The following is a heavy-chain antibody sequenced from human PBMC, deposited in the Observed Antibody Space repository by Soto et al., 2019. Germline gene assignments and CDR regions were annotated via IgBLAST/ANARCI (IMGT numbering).Heavy chain of an antibody. CDR3: ATGQWTYSRYYFDY. J-gene: IGHJ4*02. D-gene: IGHD1-26*01. V-gene: IGHV3-23*01. CDR1: GFTFSSYA. Sequence: EVQLLESGGGLVQPGGSLRLSCAASGFTFSSYAMGWVRQAPGKGLEWVSGISGGGVTTYYADSVKGRFTISRDNYKNTLYLQMNSLRAEDTAIYYCATGQWTYSRYYFDYWGQGALVTVYS. CDR2: ISGGGVTT.